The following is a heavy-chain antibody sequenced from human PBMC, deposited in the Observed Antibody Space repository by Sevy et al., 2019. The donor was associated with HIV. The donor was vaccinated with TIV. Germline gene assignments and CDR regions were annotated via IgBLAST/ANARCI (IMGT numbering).Heavy chain of an antibody. D-gene: IGHD3-9*01. CDR2: IKQDGSEK. CDR1: GFSFSWYW. V-gene: IGHV3-7*03. Sequence: GGSLRLSCAASGFSFSWYWMTWVRQTPEKGLEWVANIKQDGSEKNYVDSVKGRFTISRDNSKSTLYLQMNSLRPEDTAMYYCAKHYIPDISSGWFFDLWGRGTLVTVSS. CDR3: AKHYIPDISSGWFFDL. J-gene: IGHJ2*01.